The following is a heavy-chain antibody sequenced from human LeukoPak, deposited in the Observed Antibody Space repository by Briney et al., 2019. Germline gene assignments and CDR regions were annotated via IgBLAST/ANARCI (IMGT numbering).Heavy chain of an antibody. CDR1: GYTLTELS. J-gene: IGHJ4*02. CDR3: ATGLVGATDFDY. D-gene: IGHD1-26*01. CDR2: FDPEDGET. V-gene: IGHV1-24*01. Sequence: ASVKVSCKVSGYTLTELSMHWVRQAPGKGLEWMGGFDPEDGETIYAQKFQGRVTMTEDTSTDTAYMELSSLRFEDTAVYYCATGLVGATDFDYWGQGTLVTVSS.